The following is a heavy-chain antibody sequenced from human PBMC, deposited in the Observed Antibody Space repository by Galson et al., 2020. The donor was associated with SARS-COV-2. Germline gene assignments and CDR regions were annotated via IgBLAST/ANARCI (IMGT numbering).Heavy chain of an antibody. Sequence: ASKTLSLTCAVPGNSVSGGSYSWTWIRQPPGKGLEWIGFVYHSGTTYYNPSLKSRITISVDVSKNQFSLKLSSVTAADTAVYYCARAERRFGDLRSYWFDPWGQGTLVTVSS. CDR3: ARAERRFGDLRSYWFDP. V-gene: IGHV4-30-2*01. CDR2: VYHSGTT. J-gene: IGHJ5*02. D-gene: IGHD3-10*01. CDR1: GNSVSGGSYS.